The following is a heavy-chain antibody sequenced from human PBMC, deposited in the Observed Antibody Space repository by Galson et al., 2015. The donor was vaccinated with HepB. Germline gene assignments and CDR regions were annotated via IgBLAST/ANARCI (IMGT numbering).Heavy chain of an antibody. CDR3: ARQVDYGGNSARWFDP. CDR2: IDPSDSYT. V-gene: IGHV5-10-1*01. D-gene: IGHD4-23*01. CDR1: GYSLTSYW. Sequence: QSGAEVKKPGESLRISCKGSGYSLTSYWISWVRQMPGKGLEWMGRIDPSDSYTNYSPSFQGHVTISADKSISTAYLQWSSLKASDTAMYYCARQVDYGGNSARWFDPWGQGTLVTVSS. J-gene: IGHJ5*02.